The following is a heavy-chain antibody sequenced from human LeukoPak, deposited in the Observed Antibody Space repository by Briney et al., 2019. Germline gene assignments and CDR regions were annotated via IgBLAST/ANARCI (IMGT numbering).Heavy chain of an antibody. J-gene: IGHJ3*02. CDR1: GFTFDDYT. CDR3: AKDRITIFGVVNRYDAFDI. D-gene: IGHD3-3*01. CDR2: PSWDGGST. V-gene: IGHV3-43*01. Sequence: PGGSLRLSCAASGFTFDDYTMHWGRQAPGKGVDCVSLPSWDGGSTYYADSVKGRFTISRDNSKNSLYLQMNSLRTEDTALYYCAKDRITIFGVVNRYDAFDIWGQGTMVTVSS.